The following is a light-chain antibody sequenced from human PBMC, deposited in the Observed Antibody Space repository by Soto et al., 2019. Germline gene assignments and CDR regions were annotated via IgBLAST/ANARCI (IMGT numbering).Light chain of an antibody. CDR1: QTVGSNY. V-gene: IGKV3-20*01. Sequence: EIVLTQSPGTLSLSPGERATLSCRASQTVGSNYLAWYQQKPGQAPRLLIYGASSRATGIPDRFSGSGSGTDFALTITRLEPEDFAVYYCQQYGTSPTWTFGQGTKVEF. J-gene: IGKJ1*01. CDR2: GAS. CDR3: QQYGTSPTWT.